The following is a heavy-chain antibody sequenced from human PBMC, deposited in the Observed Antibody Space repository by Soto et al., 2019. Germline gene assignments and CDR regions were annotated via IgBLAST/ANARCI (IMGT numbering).Heavy chain of an antibody. CDR1: GGSISSDDHY. V-gene: IGHV4-30-4*02. CDR2: IYYSGST. J-gene: IGHJ4*02. Sequence: SETLSLTCTVSGGSISSDDHYWSWIRQPPGKGLEWIGYIYYSGSTYYNPSLKSRLTISIDTSKNQFSLKLSSVTAADTAVYYSASADSSGRMVCGRGTLVTVSS. CDR3: ASADSSGRMV. D-gene: IGHD3-10*01.